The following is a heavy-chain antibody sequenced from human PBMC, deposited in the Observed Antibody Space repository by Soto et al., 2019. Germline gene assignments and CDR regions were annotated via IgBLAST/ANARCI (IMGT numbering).Heavy chain of an antibody. CDR1: GFSLSSTRVA. D-gene: IGHD6-19*01. V-gene: IGHV2-5*02. CDR2: IYWDDDK. Sequence: QITLKESGPTLVKPTQTLTLTCTFSGFSLSSTRVAVGRIRQPPGKALEWLALIYWDDDKRYSSFLKSRLTITKDTSKNQVVLTMSNMDPVDTARYYCAHIVVAGLGYDFDYWGQGTLVTVSS. J-gene: IGHJ4*02. CDR3: AHIVVAGLGYDFDY.